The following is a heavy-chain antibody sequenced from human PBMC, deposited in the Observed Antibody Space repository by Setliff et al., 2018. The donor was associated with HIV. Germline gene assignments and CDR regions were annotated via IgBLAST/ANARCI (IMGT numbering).Heavy chain of an antibody. Sequence: SETLSLTCTVSGGSISTGGYYWSWIRQHPGKGLEWIGYIYYTGTTYFNPSLKNRLSISVDTSKNQFSLKLSSVTAADTAVYCCARGGAAAGIVSYYYYYMDVWGKGTTVTVSS. D-gene: IGHD6-13*01. CDR2: IYYTGTT. V-gene: IGHV4-31*03. CDR1: GGSISTGGYY. CDR3: ARGGAAAGIVSYYYYYMDV. J-gene: IGHJ6*03.